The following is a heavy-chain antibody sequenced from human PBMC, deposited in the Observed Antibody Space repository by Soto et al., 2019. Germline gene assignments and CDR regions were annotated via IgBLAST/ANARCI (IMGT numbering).Heavy chain of an antibody. CDR1: GGSISSGGYY. Sequence: QVQLQESGPGLVKPSQTLSLTCTVSGGSISSGGYYWSWIRQHPVKGLEWTGYLYYSGRTYYNPSLKRRVTISVDTSKNQFSLKLSSVTAADTAVYCCARGRYYDRSGSDYWGQGTLVTVSS. CDR3: ARGRYYDRSGSDY. V-gene: IGHV4-31*03. J-gene: IGHJ4*02. D-gene: IGHD3-22*01. CDR2: LYYSGRT.